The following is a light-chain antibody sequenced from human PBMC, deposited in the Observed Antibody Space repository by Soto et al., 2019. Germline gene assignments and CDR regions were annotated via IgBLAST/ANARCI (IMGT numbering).Light chain of an antibody. Sequence: MLWTRSPVTLSLSPLGRATLSCRSIHSFSSSYLAWYQQKPGQGPRLLIYGASSRATGIPDRFSGSGSGTDLTLTPSRLEPEDFAVYQCQKYGRSHTSRFAPGPXLDI. CDR2: GAS. CDR1: HSFSSSY. V-gene: IGKV3-20*01. J-gene: IGKJ3*01. CDR3: QKYGRSHTSR.